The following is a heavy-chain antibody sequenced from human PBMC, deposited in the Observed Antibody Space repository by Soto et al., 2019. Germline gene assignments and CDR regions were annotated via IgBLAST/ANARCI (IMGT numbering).Heavy chain of an antibody. Sequence: GGSLRLSCAASGFTFSSYSMNWVRQAPGKGLEWVSYISSSSSTIYYADSVKGRFTISRDNAKNSLYLQMNSLRAEDTAVYYCARAGPAGPYYYYMDVWGKGTTVTVSS. CDR3: ARAGPAGPYYYYMDV. CDR1: GFTFSSYS. D-gene: IGHD6-19*01. V-gene: IGHV3-48*01. CDR2: ISSSSSTI. J-gene: IGHJ6*03.